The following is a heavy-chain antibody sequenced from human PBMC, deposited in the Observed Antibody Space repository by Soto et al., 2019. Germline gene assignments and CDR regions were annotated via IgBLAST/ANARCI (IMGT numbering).Heavy chain of an antibody. CDR1: GYTFTSYA. CDR3: ARDSPPNYL. D-gene: IGHD7-27*01. J-gene: IGHJ5*02. Sequence: QVQLVQSGAEVKKPGASVKVSCKASGYTFTSYAISWVRQAPGQGLEWMGWISAHNGNTNYAQKLKGRVTMTTVTSTSTAYMELRSLRSGDTAVYYCARDSPPNYLWGQGTLVTVPS. V-gene: IGHV1-18*01. CDR2: ISAHNGNT.